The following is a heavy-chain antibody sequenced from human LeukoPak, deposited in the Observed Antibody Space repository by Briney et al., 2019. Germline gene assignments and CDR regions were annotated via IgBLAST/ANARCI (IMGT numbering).Heavy chain of an antibody. J-gene: IGHJ5*02. D-gene: IGHD3-22*01. CDR2: IWYDGSNK. V-gene: IGHV3-33*03. Sequence: PGGSLRLSCAASGFMFSNYVMHWVRQAPGKGLEWVASIWYDGSNKHYADSVKGRLTISRDNSKNTLYLQMHSLRVEDTAVYHCAKDIGYFEGRVPYDHWGQGTLVAVSS. CDR1: GFMFSNYV. CDR3: AKDIGYFEGRVPYDH.